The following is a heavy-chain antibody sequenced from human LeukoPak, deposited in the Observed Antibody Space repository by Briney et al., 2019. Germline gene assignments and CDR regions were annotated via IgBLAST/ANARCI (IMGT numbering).Heavy chain of an antibody. CDR2: ISYDGSNK. J-gene: IGHJ4*02. CDR3: ARSGAAAFYFDY. CDR1: GFTFSSYA. D-gene: IGHD6-13*01. V-gene: IGHV3-30-3*01. Sequence: GGSLRLSCAASGFTFSSYAMHWVRQAPGKGLEWVAVISYDGSNKYYADSVKGRFTISRDNSKNTLYLQMNSLRAEDTAVYYCARSGAAAFYFDYWGQGTLVTVSS.